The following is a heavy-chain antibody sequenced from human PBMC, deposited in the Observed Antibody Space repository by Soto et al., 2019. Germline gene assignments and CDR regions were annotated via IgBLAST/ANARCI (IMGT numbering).Heavy chain of an antibody. J-gene: IGHJ3*02. Sequence: GSLRLSCAASGFTFSSYEMNWVRQAPGKGLEWVSYISSSGSTIYYADSVKGRFTISRDNAKNSLYLQMNSLRAEDTAVYYCARVWHYDSSGYYYVTRAAFDIWGQGTMVTVSS. D-gene: IGHD3-22*01. CDR2: ISSSGSTI. CDR1: GFTFSSYE. CDR3: ARVWHYDSSGYYYVTRAAFDI. V-gene: IGHV3-48*03.